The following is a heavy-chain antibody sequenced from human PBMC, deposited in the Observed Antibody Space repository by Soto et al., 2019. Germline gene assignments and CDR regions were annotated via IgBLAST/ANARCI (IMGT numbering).Heavy chain of an antibody. Sequence: PSETLSLTCTVSGGSIISYYWGWIRHPPGKGMEWIGYIYYSGSTNYNPSLKSRVTISVDTSKNQFSLKLSSVTAADKAVYYCERGRIQIWLPYFDYWGQGILVSVSS. CDR2: IYYSGST. CDR1: GGSIISYY. V-gene: IGHV4-59*01. J-gene: IGHJ4*02. D-gene: IGHD5-18*01. CDR3: ERGRIQIWLPYFDY.